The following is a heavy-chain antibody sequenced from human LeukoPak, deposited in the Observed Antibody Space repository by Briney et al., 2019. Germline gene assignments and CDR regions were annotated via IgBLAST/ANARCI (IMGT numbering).Heavy chain of an antibody. Sequence: SQTLSLTCAISGDSVSTNSAAWTWIRQSPSRGLEWLGRTYYMSKWITDYAVSVGSRIVINPDTSKNQFSLRLISVTPEDTAVYYCARASHGSHWFDPWGQGTLVTVSS. CDR3: ARASHGSHWFDP. J-gene: IGHJ5*02. V-gene: IGHV6-1*01. D-gene: IGHD3-10*01. CDR2: TYYMSKWIT. CDR1: GDSVSTNSAA.